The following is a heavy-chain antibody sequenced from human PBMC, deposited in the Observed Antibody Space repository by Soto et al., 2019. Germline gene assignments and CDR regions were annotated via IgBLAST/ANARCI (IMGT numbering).Heavy chain of an antibody. CDR3: ARPKGSYSSGYYYFDY. J-gene: IGHJ4*02. D-gene: IGHD6-19*01. Sequence: QVQLVQSGAEVKQPGSSVKVSCKTSGGTFSTYAIYWVRQAPGQGLEWMGAIIRLFGTADYAQKSQGRVTITADESTSTAYMELSRLISEDTAVYYCARPKGSYSSGYYYFDYWGQGTLVTVSS. V-gene: IGHV1-69*01. CDR1: GGTFSTYA. CDR2: IIRLFGTA.